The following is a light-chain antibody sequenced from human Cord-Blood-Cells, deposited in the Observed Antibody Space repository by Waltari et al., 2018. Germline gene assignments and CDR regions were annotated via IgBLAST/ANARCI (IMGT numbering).Light chain of an antibody. CDR1: KLGDKY. V-gene: IGLV3-1*01. J-gene: IGLJ2*01. CDR2: QDS. Sequence: SYELTQPPSVSVSPGQTASITCSGDKLGDKYACWYQQKPGQSPVLVIYQDSKRPSGFHERFSGSNAGNTATLTISGTQAIDEADYYCQAWDSSTAWVFGGGTKLTVL. CDR3: QAWDSSTAWV.